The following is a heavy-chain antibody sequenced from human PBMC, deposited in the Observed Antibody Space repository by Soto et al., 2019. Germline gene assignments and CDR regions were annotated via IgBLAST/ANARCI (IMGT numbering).Heavy chain of an antibody. CDR3: ASNPVLYSGSYPPKHYYYYYGMDV. D-gene: IGHD1-26*01. V-gene: IGHV1-8*01. CDR1: GYTFTSYD. J-gene: IGHJ6*02. CDR2: MNPNSGNT. Sequence: GASVKVSCKASGYTFTSYDINWVRQATGQGLEWMGWMNPNSGNTGYAQKLQGRVTMTRNTSISTAYMEMSSLRSEDTAVYYCASNPVLYSGSYPPKHYYYYYGMDVWGQGTTVTVSS.